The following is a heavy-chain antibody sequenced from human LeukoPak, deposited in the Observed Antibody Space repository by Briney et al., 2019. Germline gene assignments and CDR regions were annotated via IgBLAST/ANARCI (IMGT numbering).Heavy chain of an antibody. V-gene: IGHV5-51*01. Sequence: GESLKISCKGSGYSFTSYWIGWVRQMPGKGLEWMGVIYPGDSDTRYSPSFQGQVTISADKSISTVYLQWSSLKASDIAMYYCVKSSSTWPPVYYFDYWGQGTLVTVSS. D-gene: IGHD6-13*01. CDR1: GYSFTSYW. CDR3: VKSSSTWPPVYYFDY. CDR2: IYPGDSDT. J-gene: IGHJ4*02.